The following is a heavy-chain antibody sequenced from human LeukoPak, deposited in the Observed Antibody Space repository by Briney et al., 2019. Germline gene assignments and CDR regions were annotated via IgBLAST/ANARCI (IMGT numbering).Heavy chain of an antibody. Sequence: SETLSLTCAVYGGSFSGYYWSWIRQPPGKGLEWIGEINHSGSTNYNPSLKSRVTISVDTSKNQFSLKLSSVTAADTAVYYCASRRAYCGGDCYYYYYYMDVWGKGTTVTVSS. D-gene: IGHD2-21*02. J-gene: IGHJ6*03. V-gene: IGHV4-34*01. CDR1: GGSFSGYY. CDR3: ASRRAYCGGDCYYYYYYMDV. CDR2: INHSGST.